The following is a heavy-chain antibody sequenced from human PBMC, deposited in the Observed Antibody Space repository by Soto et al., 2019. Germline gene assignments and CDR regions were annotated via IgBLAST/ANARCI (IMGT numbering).Heavy chain of an antibody. J-gene: IGHJ4*02. CDR2: ISGSGGST. CDR1: GFTFSSYA. D-gene: IGHD1-26*01. V-gene: IGHV3-23*01. CDR3: SKTIKRGSYPDYFDY. Sequence: GESLKISCAASGFTFSSYAMSWVRQAPGKGLEWVSAISGSGGSTYYPDSVKGRVTISRDNSKNTLDLQMNSLRAEDTAVDYLSKTIKRGSYPDYFDYWGQGTLVTVSS.